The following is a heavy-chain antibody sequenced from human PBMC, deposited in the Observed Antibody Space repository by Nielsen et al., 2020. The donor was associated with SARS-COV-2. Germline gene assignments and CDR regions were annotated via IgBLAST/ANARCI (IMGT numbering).Heavy chain of an antibody. D-gene: IGHD3-3*01. CDR2: INPSGSGT. V-gene: IGHV3-74*01. CDR1: GFNFKAYA. J-gene: IGHJ6*03. Sequence: GESLKISCTASGFNFKAYAMHWVRQAPGQGLVWVSRINPSGSGTAYADSVKGRFAVSRDNAGNTVVLQIHSLRVEDTAVYYCAGGADFWSGTQKYYMDVWGKGTTVIVSS. CDR3: AGGADFWSGTQKYYMDV.